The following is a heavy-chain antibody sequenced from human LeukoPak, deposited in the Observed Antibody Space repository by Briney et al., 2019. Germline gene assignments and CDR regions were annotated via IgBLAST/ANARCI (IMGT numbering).Heavy chain of an antibody. D-gene: IGHD3-3*01. J-gene: IGHJ6*03. V-gene: IGHV3-21*01. CDR1: GFTFSSYS. CDR2: ISSSSSYI. Sequence: GGSLRLSCAASGFTFSSYSMNWVRQAPGKGLEWVSSISSSSSYIYYADSVKGRFTISRDNAKNSLYLQMNSLRAEDTAVYYCARQHEVPEWPHYYYYMDVWGKGTTVTVSS. CDR3: ARQHEVPEWPHYYYYMDV.